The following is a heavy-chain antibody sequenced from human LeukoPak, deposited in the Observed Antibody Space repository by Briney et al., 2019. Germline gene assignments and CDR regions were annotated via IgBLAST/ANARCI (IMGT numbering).Heavy chain of an antibody. CDR1: GFTFSSYI. CDR2: ISRNSTYI. V-gene: IGHV3-21*01. CDR3: ASDEGNYFDY. Sequence: PGGSLRRSCAASGFTFSSYIMNWVRQAPGKGLEWVASISRNSTYIHYADSVKGRFTISRDNARNSLFLQMNSLRAEDTAIYYCASDEGNYFDYWGQGTLVTVSS. J-gene: IGHJ4*02.